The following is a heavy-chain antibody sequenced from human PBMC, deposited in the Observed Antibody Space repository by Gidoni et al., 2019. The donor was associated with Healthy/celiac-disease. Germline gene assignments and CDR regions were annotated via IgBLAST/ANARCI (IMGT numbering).Heavy chain of an antibody. D-gene: IGHD3-10*01. V-gene: IGHV3-30-3*01. CDR2: ISYDGSNK. CDR3: ARARTLLWFGGDAFDI. Sequence: QVQLVESGGGVVQPGRSLRLSCAASGFTFSSYAMPGVRQDPGKGLEWGAVISYDGSNKYYADTVKGRFTISRDNSKNTLYLQMNSLRAEDTAVYYCARARTLLWFGGDAFDIWGQGTMVTVSS. CDR1: GFTFSSYA. J-gene: IGHJ3*02.